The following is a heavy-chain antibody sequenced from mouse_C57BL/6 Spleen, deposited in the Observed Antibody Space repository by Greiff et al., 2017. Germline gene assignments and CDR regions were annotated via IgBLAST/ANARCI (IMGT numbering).Heavy chain of an antibody. CDR3: ASLSNDYARDY. Sequence: QVQLQQPGAELVKPGASVTMSCKASGYTFTRYWITWVKQRPGQGLEWIGDIYPGSGSTNYNEKFKSKATLTVDTSSSTAYMQLSSLTSEDSAVYYCASLSNDYARDYWGQGTSVTVSS. CDR2: IYPGSGST. J-gene: IGHJ4*01. CDR1: GYTFTRYW. V-gene: IGHV1-55*01. D-gene: IGHD2-5*01.